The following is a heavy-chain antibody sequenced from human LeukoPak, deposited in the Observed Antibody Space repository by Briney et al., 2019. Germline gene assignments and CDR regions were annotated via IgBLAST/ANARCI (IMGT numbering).Heavy chain of an antibody. D-gene: IGHD1-26*01. CDR1: GYIFTSYY. CDR3: ARNQEGATIDY. V-gene: IGHV1-46*03. Sequence: ASVKVSCKASGYIFTSYYMHWVRQAPGQGLEWMGMINPSGGSTTYAQKFQSRVTLTRDTSTSTVYMELSSLRSEDTAVYYCARNQEGATIDYWGQGTLVTVSS. CDR2: INPSGGST. J-gene: IGHJ4*02.